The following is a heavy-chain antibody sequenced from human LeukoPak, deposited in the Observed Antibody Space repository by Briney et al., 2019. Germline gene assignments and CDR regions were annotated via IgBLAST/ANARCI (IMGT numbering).Heavy chain of an antibody. D-gene: IGHD5-12*01. CDR2: INPNSGGT. Sequence: GASVKVSCKASGYTFTVYYMHWVRQAPGQGLEWMGWINPNSGGTNYAQKFQGRVTMTRDTSTSTAYMELSRLRSDDTAVYYCAREGLGVEMATNDAFDTWGQGTMVTVSS. CDR3: AREGLGVEMATNDAFDT. CDR1: GYTFTVYY. J-gene: IGHJ3*02. V-gene: IGHV1-2*02.